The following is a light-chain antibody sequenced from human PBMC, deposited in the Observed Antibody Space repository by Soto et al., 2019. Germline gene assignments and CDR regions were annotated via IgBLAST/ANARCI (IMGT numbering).Light chain of an antibody. CDR2: EAT. CDR3: ISYKTDDTFV. Sequence: QSVLTQPASVSGSPGQSITISCAGTRSDIGASNSVSWYQHLPGRPPTLLIYEATNRPSGVSERFSGSKTGDTASLTISGLQADDEAEYFCISYKTDDTFVFGSGTKLTVL. J-gene: IGLJ1*01. CDR1: RSDIGASNS. V-gene: IGLV2-14*01.